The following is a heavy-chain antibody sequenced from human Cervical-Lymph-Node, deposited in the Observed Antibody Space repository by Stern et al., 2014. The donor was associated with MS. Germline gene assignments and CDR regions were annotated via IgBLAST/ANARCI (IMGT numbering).Heavy chain of an antibody. CDR2: ITYDGSSQ. CDR3: ARVPGYCSGGSCSRTPNFFDY. CDR1: GFTFSSHA. J-gene: IGHJ4*02. D-gene: IGHD2-15*01. Sequence: VQLVESGGGVVQPGRSLRLSCAVSGFTFSSHAMHWVRQAPGQGLEWVAVITYDGSSQNYADSVKGRLTISRDNSKNTLYLQMNSLRAEDTAVYYCARVPGYCSGGSCSRTPNFFDYWGQGTPVTVSS. V-gene: IGHV3-30*03.